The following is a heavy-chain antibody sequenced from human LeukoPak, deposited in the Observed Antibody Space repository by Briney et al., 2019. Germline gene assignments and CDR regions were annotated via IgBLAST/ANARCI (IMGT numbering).Heavy chain of an antibody. CDR1: GFIVSSNY. Sequence: GGSLRLSCAASGFIVSSNYMSWVRQAPEKGLEWVSVIYSGGSTFYADSVKGRFTISRDNSKNTLYLQMNSLRAEDTAVYYCARVDTAVLTGFDYWGQGTLVTVSS. V-gene: IGHV3-53*01. D-gene: IGHD5-18*01. J-gene: IGHJ4*02. CDR3: ARVDTAVLTGFDY. CDR2: IYSGGST.